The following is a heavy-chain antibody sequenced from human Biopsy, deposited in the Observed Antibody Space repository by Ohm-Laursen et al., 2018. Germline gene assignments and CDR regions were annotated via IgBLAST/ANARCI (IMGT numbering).Heavy chain of an antibody. J-gene: IGHJ4*02. CDR2: ITWNSGSI. D-gene: IGHD2-21*02. CDR1: GFTFDDYA. CDR3: AKDLGQVTAAIGY. Sequence: SLRLSCAAPGFTFDDYAMHWVQQAPGKGLEWVSGITWNSGSIGYADSVKGRFSIFRDNAKHSLYLQMNSLRAEDTALYYCAKDLGQVTAAIGYWGQGTLVTVSS. V-gene: IGHV3-9*01.